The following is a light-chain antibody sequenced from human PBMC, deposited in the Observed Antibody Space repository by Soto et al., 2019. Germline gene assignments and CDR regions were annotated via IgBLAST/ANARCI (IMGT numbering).Light chain of an antibody. CDR2: AAS. J-gene: IGKJ1*01. Sequence: DVQMTQSPSSLSASVRDRVTITCRASQSISTYLNWDQQKPGKVPKLLIYAASTLQSGVPSRFRGSGSGTDFTLTISSLQPQDFATYYCQQSYNSPWTFAQGTKVEIK. V-gene: IGKV1-39*01. CDR3: QQSYNSPWT. CDR1: QSISTY.